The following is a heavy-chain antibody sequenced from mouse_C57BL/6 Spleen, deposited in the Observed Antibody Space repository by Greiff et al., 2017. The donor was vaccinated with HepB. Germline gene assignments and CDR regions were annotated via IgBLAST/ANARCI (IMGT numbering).Heavy chain of an antibody. CDR2: INPSSGYT. CDR3: QIYYDYEDWYFDV. Sequence: LQESGAELAKPGASVKLSCKASGYTFTSYWMHWVKQRPGQGLEWIGYINPSSGYTKYNQKFKDKATLTADKSSSTAYMQLSSLTYEDSAVYYCQIYYDYEDWYFDVWGTGTTVTVSS. J-gene: IGHJ1*03. V-gene: IGHV1-7*01. CDR1: GYTFTSYW. D-gene: IGHD2-4*01.